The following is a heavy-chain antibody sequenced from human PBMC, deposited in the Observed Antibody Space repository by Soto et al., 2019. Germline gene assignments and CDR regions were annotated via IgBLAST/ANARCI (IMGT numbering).Heavy chain of an antibody. V-gene: IGHV3-30*18. J-gene: IGHJ4*02. CDR1: GFTFTTFW. Sequence: PGGSLRLSCAASGFTFTTFWMRWVRQAPGKGLEWVAVISYDGSSKHYADSVKGRFSISRDDSENTLYVQMNSLRDEDTAVYYCAKDGYLDTYYFDYWGQGTLVTVSS. CDR2: ISYDGSSK. CDR3: AKDGYLDTYYFDY. D-gene: IGHD3-9*01.